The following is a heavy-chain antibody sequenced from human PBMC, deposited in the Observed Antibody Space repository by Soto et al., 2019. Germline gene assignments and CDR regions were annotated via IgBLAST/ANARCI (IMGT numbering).Heavy chain of an antibody. CDR2: ISGSGGST. J-gene: IGHJ4*02. D-gene: IGHD2-15*01. CDR3: AKNLGYCSGGSCYHLEY. Sequence: GGSLRLSCAASGFTFSSYAMSWVRQAPGKGLEWVSAISGSGGSTYYADSVKGRFTISRDNSKNTLYLQMNSLRAEDTAVYYCAKNLGYCSGGSCYHLEYWGQGTLVTVSS. V-gene: IGHV3-23*01. CDR1: GFTFSSYA.